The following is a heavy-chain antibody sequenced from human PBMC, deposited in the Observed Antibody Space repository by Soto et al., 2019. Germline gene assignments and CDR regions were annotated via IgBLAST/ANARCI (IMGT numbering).Heavy chain of an antibody. V-gene: IGHV3-23*01. CDR3: AKAGGAAGTVDYFDY. CDR1: GFTFSNYA. CDR2: ISGSVGST. D-gene: IGHD6-13*01. J-gene: IGHJ4*02. Sequence: PGGSLILSCAASGFTFSNYAINWVRQSPGKGLEWVSVISGSVGSTYYADSVKGRFTITRDNSKNTLYLQMNSLRAEDTAVYYCAKAGGAAGTVDYFDYWGQGTLVTVSS.